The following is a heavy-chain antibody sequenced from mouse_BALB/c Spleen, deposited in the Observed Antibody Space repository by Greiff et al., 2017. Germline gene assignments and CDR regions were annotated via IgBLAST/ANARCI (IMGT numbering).Heavy chain of an antibody. CDR2: IAPGSGST. V-gene: IGHV1S41*01. CDR1: GYTFTSYC. D-gene: IGHD2-10*02. J-gene: IGHJ2*01. Sequence: DLVKPGASVKLSCKASGYTFTSYCINWIKQRPGQGLEWIGRIAPGSGSTYYNEMFKGKATLTVDTSSSTAYIQLSSLSSEDSAVYSYEYGYWGQGTTLTVSS. CDR3: EYGY.